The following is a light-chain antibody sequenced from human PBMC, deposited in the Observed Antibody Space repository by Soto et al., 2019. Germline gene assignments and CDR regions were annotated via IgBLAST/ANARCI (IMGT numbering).Light chain of an antibody. V-gene: IGKV3-11*01. J-gene: IGKJ1*01. CDR3: QQRTNWPP. CDR1: QSLSTS. CDR2: SAS. Sequence: EIVLTQSPGTLSLSPGERATLSCRASQSLSTSLAWYQQKPGQAPRLLVYSASNRATGIPARFSARGSGTDFTLTISSLEPEDFAVYYCQQRTNWPPFGQGTKVDIK.